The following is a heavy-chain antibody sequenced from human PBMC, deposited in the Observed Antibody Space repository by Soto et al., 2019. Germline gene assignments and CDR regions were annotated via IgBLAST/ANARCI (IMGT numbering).Heavy chain of an antibody. J-gene: IGHJ3*01. CDR1: GFTFSDTL. CDR3: ARDIVSGGPRANDDFDV. Sequence: QVQLVQSGAELKKPGASVNISCQASGFTFSDTLINWVRQGPGQRLERMGWINPANGNTRYSEPFQGRVTISSLSSASTAYVALSDLTSDDTAVYYCARDIVSGGPRANDDFDVWGQGTKITVSS. D-gene: IGHD1-26*01. CDR2: INPANGNT. V-gene: IGHV1-3*01.